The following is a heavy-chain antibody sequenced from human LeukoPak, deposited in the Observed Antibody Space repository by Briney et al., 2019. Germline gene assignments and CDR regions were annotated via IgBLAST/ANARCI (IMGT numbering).Heavy chain of an antibody. J-gene: IGHJ4*02. Sequence: ASVKVSCKASGYTFTSYDINWVRQATGQGLEWMGWMNPNSGNTGYAQKFQGRVTMTRNTSISTAYMELRSLRSDDTAIYYCARGDCSDGLCFGWDPYYSDYWGQGTLVTVSS. D-gene: IGHD2-8*01. CDR3: ARGDCSDGLCFGWDPYYSDY. CDR1: GYTFTSYD. V-gene: IGHV1-8*01. CDR2: MNPNSGNT.